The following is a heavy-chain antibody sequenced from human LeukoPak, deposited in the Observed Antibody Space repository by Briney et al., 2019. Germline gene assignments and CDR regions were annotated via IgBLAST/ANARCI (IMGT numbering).Heavy chain of an antibody. CDR3: GRDGSGSPDY. V-gene: IGHV3-11*01. Sequence: GGPLRLSCAASGFTFSDYYMSWFRQAPGKGLEWVSHISSSGTTMYYADSVKGRFTTSRDNTKNSLYLQMNSLRAEDTAVYYCGRDGSGSPDYWGQGTLVTVSS. CDR1: GFTFSDYY. J-gene: IGHJ4*02. CDR2: ISSSGTTM. D-gene: IGHD1-26*01.